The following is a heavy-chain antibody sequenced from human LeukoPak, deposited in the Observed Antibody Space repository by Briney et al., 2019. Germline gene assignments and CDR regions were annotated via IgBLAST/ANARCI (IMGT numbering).Heavy chain of an antibody. CDR1: GGSISNYY. V-gene: IGHV4-59*08. Sequence: SETLSLTCTVSGGSISNYYWSWIRQPQGKGLEWIGYIYYSGNTNYNPSLKSRVTISVDTSKNQFSLKLSSVTAADTAVYYCARNLMSGHPFDYWGQGTLVTVSS. CDR2: IYYSGNT. CDR3: ARNLMSGHPFDY. D-gene: IGHD3-9*01. J-gene: IGHJ4*02.